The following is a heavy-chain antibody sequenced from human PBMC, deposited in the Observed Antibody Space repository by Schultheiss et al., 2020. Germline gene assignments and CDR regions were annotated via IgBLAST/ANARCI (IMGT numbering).Heavy chain of an antibody. J-gene: IGHJ4*02. D-gene: IGHD1-1*01. Sequence: GGSLRLSCAASGFTFSPYNMNWIRQAPGKGLEWVSYISTTSRSIYYADAVKGRFTISRDNGKNSLYLQMNSLRDEDTAVYYCATGGPNWKDLYYFDYWGQGTLVTVSS. CDR2: ISTTSRSI. V-gene: IGHV3-48*02. CDR1: GFTFSPYN. CDR3: ATGGPNWKDLYYFDY.